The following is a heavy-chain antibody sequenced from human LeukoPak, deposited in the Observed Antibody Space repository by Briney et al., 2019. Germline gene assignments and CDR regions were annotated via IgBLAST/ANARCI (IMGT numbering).Heavy chain of an antibody. CDR2: TTWDGGST. CDR1: GFTFDAYG. CDR3: AKGWDY. J-gene: IGHJ4*02. Sequence: GGSLRLSCAASGFTFDAYGMSWVRQGPGEGLEWVSYTTWDGGSTGHAASVKGRFTSSRDNAKKSLYLQMNSLRAEDTAVYYCAKGWDYWGQGTLVTVSS. V-gene: IGHV3-20*04.